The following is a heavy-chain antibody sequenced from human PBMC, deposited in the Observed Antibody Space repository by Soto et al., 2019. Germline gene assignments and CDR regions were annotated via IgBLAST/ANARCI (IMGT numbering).Heavy chain of an antibody. CDR2: ILAYNGNT. J-gene: IGHJ3*02. V-gene: IGHV1-18*04. Sequence: VKVACRASGSPFTSYGIRSVQQAPGHGLEWMGSILAYNGNTNYAQKLQGRVSMATHTTPSTTYRELRSVRSNDTAVYYCAREGERIAAPTTHDAFEMWGQGTMVTVSS. D-gene: IGHD6-6*01. CDR3: AREGERIAAPTTHDAFEM. CDR1: GSPFTSYG.